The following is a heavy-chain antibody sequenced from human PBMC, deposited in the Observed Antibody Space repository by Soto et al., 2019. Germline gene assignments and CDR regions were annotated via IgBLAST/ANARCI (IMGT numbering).Heavy chain of an antibody. J-gene: IGHJ2*01. CDR1: GGTFSNYA. CDR2: IIPRFDTA. D-gene: IGHD3-22*01. Sequence: QVQLVQSGADVKKPGSSVKVSCKASGGTFSNYAINWVRQAPGQGREWMGGIIPRFDTANYAQKFQGRVTITADESTSTVYMELSSLRSEDTAVYYCARTDYYDSSGLSTDRYFDLWGRGTLVTVSS. V-gene: IGHV1-69*12. CDR3: ARTDYYDSSGLSTDRYFDL.